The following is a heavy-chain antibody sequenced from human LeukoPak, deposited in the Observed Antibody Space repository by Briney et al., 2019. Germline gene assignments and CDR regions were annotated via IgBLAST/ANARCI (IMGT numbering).Heavy chain of an antibody. J-gene: IGHJ4*02. D-gene: IGHD3-9*01. CDR1: GFTFSSYA. CDR3: AKSKGFDWFNY. CDR2: ISGSGGST. Sequence: GGSLRLSCAASGFTFSSYAMSWVRQAPGQGLEWVSAISGSGGSTYYADSVKGRFTISRDNSKNTLYLQMNSLRAEDTAVYYCAKSKGFDWFNYWGQGTLVTVSS. V-gene: IGHV3-23*01.